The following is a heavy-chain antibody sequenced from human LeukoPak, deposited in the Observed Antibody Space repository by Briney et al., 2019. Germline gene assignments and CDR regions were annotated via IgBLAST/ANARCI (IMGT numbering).Heavy chain of an antibody. V-gene: IGHV3-74*01. D-gene: IGHD3-9*01. CDR3: ARGYFGAFDI. CDR2: IKSDGSGA. Sequence: GGSLRLSCAASGFAFSTYWMNWVRQAPGKGLVWVSRIKSDGSGAIYADSVKGRFTISRDNAKNTLYLQMNSLRAEDTAVYYCARGYFGAFDIWGQGTMVTVSS. CDR1: GFAFSTYW. J-gene: IGHJ3*02.